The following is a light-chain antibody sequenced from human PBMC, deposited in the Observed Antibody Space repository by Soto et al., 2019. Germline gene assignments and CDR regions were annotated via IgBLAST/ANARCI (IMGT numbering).Light chain of an antibody. J-gene: IGKJ3*01. V-gene: IGKV3-15*01. CDR3: QYYGSSPFT. CDR1: QSISSK. Sequence: EIVMTQSPATLSVSPGERATLSCRASQSISSKLAWYQQKPGQAPRLLIYGASTRATGIPVRFSGSGSGTEFTLTIARLEPEDFAVYYCQYYGSSPFTFGPGTKVDIK. CDR2: GAS.